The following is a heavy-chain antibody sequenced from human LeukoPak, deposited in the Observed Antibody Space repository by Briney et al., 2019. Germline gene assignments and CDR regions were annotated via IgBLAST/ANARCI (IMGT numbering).Heavy chain of an antibody. V-gene: IGHV3-48*04. CDR2: ISSSSSTI. CDR3: ARVGGVRYCSGGSCNGPGDAFDI. CDR1: GFTFSSYS. Sequence: GGSLRLSCAASGFTFSSYSMNWVRQAPGKGLEWVSYISSSSSTIYYADSVKGRFTISRDNAKNSLYLKMNSLRAEDTAVYYCARVGGVRYCSGGSCNGPGDAFDIWGQGTMVTVSS. J-gene: IGHJ3*02. D-gene: IGHD2-15*01.